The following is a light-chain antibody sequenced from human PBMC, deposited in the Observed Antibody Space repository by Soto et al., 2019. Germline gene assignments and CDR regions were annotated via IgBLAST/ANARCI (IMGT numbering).Light chain of an antibody. Sequence: EIVMTQSPATLSVSPGETATLSCRASQRVGINLAWYQQKPGQAPRLLIYSASTRASGIPDRFSGSGSGTEFTLTISSLQSADFAVYYCQQYNKWPHYTFGQGTKVDIK. CDR3: QQYNKWPHYT. V-gene: IGKV3-15*01. CDR1: QRVGIN. J-gene: IGKJ2*01. CDR2: SAS.